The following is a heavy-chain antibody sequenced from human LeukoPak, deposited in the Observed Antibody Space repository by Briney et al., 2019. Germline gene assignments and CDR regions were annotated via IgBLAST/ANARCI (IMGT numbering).Heavy chain of an antibody. CDR3: AKGMGWELLGWFDP. Sequence: GGSLRLSCAASGFTFSSYEMNWVRQAPGKGLEWISYISASGTITHYADSVEGRFTISRDNAKNSLYLQMNSLRAEDTALYYCAKGMGWELLGWFDPWGQGTLVTVSS. CDR2: ISASGTIT. J-gene: IGHJ5*02. D-gene: IGHD1-26*01. CDR1: GFTFSSYE. V-gene: IGHV3-48*03.